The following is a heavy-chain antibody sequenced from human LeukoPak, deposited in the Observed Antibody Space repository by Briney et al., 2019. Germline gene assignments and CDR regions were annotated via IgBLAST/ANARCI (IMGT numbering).Heavy chain of an antibody. CDR1: GSSFINYW. J-gene: IGHJ3*02. V-gene: IGHV5-51*01. CDR3: ARPKTGTSDAFDI. CDR2: FYPADSDT. D-gene: IGHD7-27*01. Sequence: GESLKISCKGSGSSFINYWIGWVRQMPERGLGWLGIFYPADSDTRYSPSFQGQVSMSADKSISTAYLQWSSLKASDTAIYYCARPKTGTSDAFDIWGQGTMVTVSS.